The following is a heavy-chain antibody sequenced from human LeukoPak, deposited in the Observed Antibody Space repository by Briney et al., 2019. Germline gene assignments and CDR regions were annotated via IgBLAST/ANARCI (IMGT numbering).Heavy chain of an antibody. CDR1: GGSFSGDY. CDR3: ARLNGDY. CDR2: INDSGST. J-gene: IGHJ4*02. D-gene: IGHD1-1*01. Sequence: SETLFLTCAVYGGSFSGDYWSWIRQPPGKGLEWIGKINDSGSTNYNPSLKSRVTISIDTSKNQFSLKLSSVTAADTAVYYCARLNGDYWGQGTLVTVSS. V-gene: IGHV4-34*01.